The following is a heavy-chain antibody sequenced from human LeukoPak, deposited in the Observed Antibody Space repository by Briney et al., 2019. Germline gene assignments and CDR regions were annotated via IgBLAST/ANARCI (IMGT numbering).Heavy chain of an antibody. CDR1: GYTFTGYF. CDR3: ARPTNNYGDAFDY. V-gene: IGHV1-2*06. J-gene: IGHJ4*02. CDR2: INPNSGGA. Sequence: ASVKVSCKASGYTFTGYFMHWVRQAPGQGLEWMGRINPNSGGANYAQKFQGRVTMTRDTSISPAYMELSRLRSDDTAVYYCARPTNNYGDAFDYWGQGTLVTVSS. D-gene: IGHD4-17*01.